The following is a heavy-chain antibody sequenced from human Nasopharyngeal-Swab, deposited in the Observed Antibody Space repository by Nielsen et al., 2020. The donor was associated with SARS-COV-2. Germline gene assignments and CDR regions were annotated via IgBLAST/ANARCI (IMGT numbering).Heavy chain of an antibody. J-gene: IGHJ4*02. V-gene: IGHV3-72*01. D-gene: IGHD6-19*01. CDR2: TRNKANSYTT. CDR3: ARVRDTVAAYYFDY. Sequence: GESLKISYAASGFTFSDHYMDWVRQAPGKGLEWVGRTRNKANSYTTECAASVKGRFTISRDDSKNSLYLQMNSLKTEDTAVYYCARVRDTVAAYYFDYWGQGTLVTVSS. CDR1: GFTFSDHY.